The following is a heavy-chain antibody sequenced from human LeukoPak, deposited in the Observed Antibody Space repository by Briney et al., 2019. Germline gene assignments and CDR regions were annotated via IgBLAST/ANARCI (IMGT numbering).Heavy chain of an antibody. CDR3: ARVEGYY. Sequence: GGSLRLSCAASGFTFTSYAMSWVRQAPGKGLEWVSSISGSGGSTDYADSVKGRFTISRDNAKNSLYLQMNSLRAEDTAVYYCARVEGYYWGQGTLVTVSS. V-gene: IGHV3-23*01. J-gene: IGHJ4*02. CDR2: ISGSGGST. D-gene: IGHD5-24*01. CDR1: GFTFTSYA.